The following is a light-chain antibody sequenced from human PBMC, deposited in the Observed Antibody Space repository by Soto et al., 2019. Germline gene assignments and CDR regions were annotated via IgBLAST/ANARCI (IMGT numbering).Light chain of an antibody. J-gene: IGLJ2*01. CDR2: EVS. Sequence: QSALTQPPSVSGSPGQSVTISCTGTSSDVGNYNRVSWYQQPPGTAPKLMIYEVSNRPSGVPDRFSGSKSGNTASLTISGLQAEDEADYYCSSYSSGSTPVVFGGGTKLTVL. CDR3: SSYSSGSTPVV. CDR1: SSDVGNYNR. V-gene: IGLV2-18*02.